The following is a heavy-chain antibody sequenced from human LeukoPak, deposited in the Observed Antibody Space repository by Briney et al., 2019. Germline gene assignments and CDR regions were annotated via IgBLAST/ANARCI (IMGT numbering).Heavy chain of an antibody. J-gene: IGHJ4*02. Sequence: SVKVSCKASGGTFRSFAISWVRQAPGQGLEWMGGIIPIFRTANYAQKFQGRVTITADESTSTAYMELSSLRCEDTAVYYCARALRYYSDSSGYAFDYWGQGTLVTVSS. CDR2: IIPIFRTA. CDR1: GGTFRSFA. V-gene: IGHV1-69*13. D-gene: IGHD3-22*01. CDR3: ARALRYYSDSSGYAFDY.